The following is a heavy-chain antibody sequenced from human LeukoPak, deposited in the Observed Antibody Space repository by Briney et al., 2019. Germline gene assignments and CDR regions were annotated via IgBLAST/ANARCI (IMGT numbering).Heavy chain of an antibody. Sequence: GGSLRLSCAASGFTFSSYGMHWVRQAPGKGLEWVAVISYDGSSKYYADSVKGRFTISRDNSKNTLYPQMNSLRAEDTAVYYCAKDNGGVKGETTYYYYGMDVWGKGTTVTVSS. CDR3: AKDNGGVKGETTYYYYGMDV. J-gene: IGHJ6*04. D-gene: IGHD2-8*01. CDR2: ISYDGSSK. CDR1: GFTFSSYG. V-gene: IGHV3-30*18.